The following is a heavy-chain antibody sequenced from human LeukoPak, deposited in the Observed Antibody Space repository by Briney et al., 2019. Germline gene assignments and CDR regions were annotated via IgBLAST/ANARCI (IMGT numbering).Heavy chain of an antibody. J-gene: IGHJ5*02. CDR1: GGSISSGDYY. Sequence: SETLSLTCTVSGGSISSGDYYWSWIRQPPGKGLEWIGYIYYSGSTYYNPSLKSRVTISVDTSKNQFSLKLSSVTAADTAVYYCASTHRKYYYDSSGSSSGWFDPWGQGTLVTVSS. D-gene: IGHD3-22*01. CDR3: ASTHRKYYYDSSGSSSGWFDP. V-gene: IGHV4-30-4*01. CDR2: IYYSGST.